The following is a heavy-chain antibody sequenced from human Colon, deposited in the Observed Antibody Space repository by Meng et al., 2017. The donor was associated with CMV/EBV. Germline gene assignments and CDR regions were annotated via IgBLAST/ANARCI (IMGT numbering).Heavy chain of an antibody. D-gene: IGHD3-3*01. CDR2: IRYDGSNK. CDR1: GFTFSSYG. CDR3: AKHVPFLEWFILDD. Sequence: GESLKISCAASGFTFSSYGMHWVRQAPGKGLEWVAFIRYDGSNKYYADSVKGRFTISRDNSKNTLYLQMNSLRAEDTAVYYCAKHVPFLEWFILDDWGQGTLVTVSS. V-gene: IGHV3-30*02. J-gene: IGHJ4*02.